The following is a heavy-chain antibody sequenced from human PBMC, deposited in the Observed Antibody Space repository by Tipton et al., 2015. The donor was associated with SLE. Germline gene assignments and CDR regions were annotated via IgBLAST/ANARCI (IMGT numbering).Heavy chain of an antibody. Sequence: TLSLTCTVSGGSISSYYWSWIRQPPGKGLEWIGYIYYSGSTNYNPSLKSRVTISVDTSKNQFSLKLSSVTAADTAVYYCARGMVTWRGAILGVDVWGQGTTVNVSS. CDR2: IYYSGST. J-gene: IGHJ6*02. CDR3: ARGMVTWRGAILGVDV. V-gene: IGHV4-59*01. D-gene: IGHD2-21*02. CDR1: GGSISSYY.